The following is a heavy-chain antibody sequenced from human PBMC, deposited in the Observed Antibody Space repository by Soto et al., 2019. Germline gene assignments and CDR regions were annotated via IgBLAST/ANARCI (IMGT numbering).Heavy chain of an antibody. V-gene: IGHV4-59*01. J-gene: IGHJ5*02. CDR2: IYNSGNT. CDR3: AGRERPCDWFDP. CDR1: GASISSYY. Sequence: SETLSLTCTVSGASISSYYCSWIWQPPGKGLEWIGYIYNSGNTNYNPSLKSRVTMSVDTSKNQFSLKVTSVTAADTAVYYCAGRERPCDWFDPWSQGTLVTVSS.